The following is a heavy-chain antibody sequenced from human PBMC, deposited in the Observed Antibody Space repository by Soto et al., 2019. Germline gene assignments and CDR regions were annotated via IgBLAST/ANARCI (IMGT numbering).Heavy chain of an antibody. Sequence: EVQLVESGGGLVQPGGSLRLSCAASGFTFRTYCMNWVRQSPGKGLVWVSRIDAAGSGTTYEDAVEGRFTISRGNAKKPMYLQSISLRAEDTAVYYCARDQTVPGPSTFDYCGQGTLVTVSS. CDR2: IDAAGSGT. D-gene: IGHD6-19*01. CDR1: GFTFRTYC. V-gene: IGHV3-74*03. J-gene: IGHJ4*02. CDR3: ARDQTVPGPSTFDY.